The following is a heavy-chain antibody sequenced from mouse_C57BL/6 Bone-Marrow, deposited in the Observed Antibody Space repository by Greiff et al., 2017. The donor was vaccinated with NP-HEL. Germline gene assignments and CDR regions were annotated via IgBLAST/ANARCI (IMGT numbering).Heavy chain of an antibody. CDR3: AREGAPYYYDY. CDR2: IVPSDSYT. CDR1: GYTFTSYW. J-gene: IGHJ2*01. Sequence: QVQLQQPGAELVMPGASVKLSCKASGYTFTSYWMHWVKQRPGQGLEWIGEIVPSDSYTNYNQKFKGKSTLTVDKSSSTAYMQVSSLTTEDTAVDYSAREGAPYYYDYWGQGTTLTVSS. V-gene: IGHV1-69*01.